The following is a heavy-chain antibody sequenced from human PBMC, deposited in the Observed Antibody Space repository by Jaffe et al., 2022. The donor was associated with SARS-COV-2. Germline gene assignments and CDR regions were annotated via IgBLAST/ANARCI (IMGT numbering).Heavy chain of an antibody. J-gene: IGHJ3*02. V-gene: IGHV1-18*01. CDR1: GYTFTSYG. Sequence: QVQLVQSGAEVKKPGASVKVSCKASGYTFTSYGISWVRQAPGQGLEWMGWISAYNGNTNYAQKLQGRVTMTTDTSTSTAYMELRSLRSDDTAVYYCAREDRAIVVVVAATGAFDIWGQGTMVTVSS. D-gene: IGHD2-15*01. CDR3: AREDRAIVVVVAATGAFDI. CDR2: ISAYNGNT.